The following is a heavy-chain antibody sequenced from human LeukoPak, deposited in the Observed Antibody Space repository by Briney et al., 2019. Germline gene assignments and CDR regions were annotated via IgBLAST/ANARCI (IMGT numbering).Heavy chain of an antibody. CDR1: GYTFTSYA. V-gene: IGHV1-3*03. CDR3: ARSGHIRLWDLPTPFDF. Sequence: ASVKVSCKASGYTFTSYAMHWVRQAPGQRLEWMGWINAGNGNTKYSQEFQGRVTITRDTSASTAYMELSSLRSEDTAVYYCARSGHIRLWDLPTPFDFWGQGTLVTVSS. CDR2: INAGNGNT. D-gene: IGHD1-26*01. J-gene: IGHJ4*02.